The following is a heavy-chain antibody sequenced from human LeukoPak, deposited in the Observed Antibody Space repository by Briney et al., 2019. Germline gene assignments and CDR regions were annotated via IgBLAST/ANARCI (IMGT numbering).Heavy chain of an antibody. J-gene: IGHJ4*02. CDR3: AKGHYDSSGLPHP. D-gene: IGHD3-22*01. Sequence: GGSLRLSCAASGFTFSSYTMHWVRQAPGKGLEWVALISYDGSNKYYVDSVKGRFTISRDNSKNTLYLQMNSLRAEDTAVYYCAKGHYDSSGLPHPWGQGTLVTVSS. V-gene: IGHV3-30-3*01. CDR1: GFTFSSYT. CDR2: ISYDGSNK.